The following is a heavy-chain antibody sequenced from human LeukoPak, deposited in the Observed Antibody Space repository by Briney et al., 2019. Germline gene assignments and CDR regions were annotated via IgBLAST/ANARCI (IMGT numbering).Heavy chain of an antibody. J-gene: IGHJ4*02. CDR1: GGTFSSYA. Sequence: SVKVSCKASGGTFSSYAISWVRQAPGQGLEWMGGIIPIFGTANYAQKFQGRVTITADGSTSTAYMELSSLRSEDTAVYYCARTGTMVQGVMYYFDYWGQGTLVTVSS. CDR3: ARTGTMVQGVMYYFDY. V-gene: IGHV1-69*01. D-gene: IGHD3-10*01. CDR2: IIPIFGTA.